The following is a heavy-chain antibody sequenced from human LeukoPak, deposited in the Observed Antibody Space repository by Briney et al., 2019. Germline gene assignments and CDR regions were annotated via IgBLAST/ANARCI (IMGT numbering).Heavy chain of an antibody. CDR2: ISSSSSYI. D-gene: IGHD3-9*01. Sequence: GGSLRLSCAASGFTFSNYAMSWVRQAPGKGLEWVSSISSSSSYIYYADSVKGRFTISRDNAKNSLYLQMNSLRAEDTAVYYCARSLQGFDWLLPFDYWGQGTLVTVSS. J-gene: IGHJ4*02. CDR3: ARSLQGFDWLLPFDY. CDR1: GFTFSNYA. V-gene: IGHV3-21*01.